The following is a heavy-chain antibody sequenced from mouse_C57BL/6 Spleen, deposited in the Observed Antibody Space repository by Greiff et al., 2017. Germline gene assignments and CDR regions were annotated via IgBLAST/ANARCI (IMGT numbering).Heavy chain of an antibody. V-gene: IGHV1-26*01. J-gene: IGHJ1*03. Sequence: VQLQQSGPELVKPGASVKISCKASGYTFTDYYMNWVKQSHGKSLEWIGDINPNNGGTSYNQKFKGKATLTVDKSSSTAYMELRILTSEASAVYVCARRIYGNGWYFDVWGTGTTVTVSS. CDR1: GYTFTDYY. CDR3: ARRIYGNGWYFDV. CDR2: INPNNGGT. D-gene: IGHD2-1*01.